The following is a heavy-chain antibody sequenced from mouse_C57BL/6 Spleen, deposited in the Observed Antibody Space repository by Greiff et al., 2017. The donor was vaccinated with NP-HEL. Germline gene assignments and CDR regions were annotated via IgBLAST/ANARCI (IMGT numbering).Heavy chain of an antibody. V-gene: IGHV5-6*02. CDR3: ARQGDHYAMDY. CDR2: ISSGGSYT. Sequence: EVKLVESGGDLVKPGGSLKLSCAASGFTFSSYGMSWVRQTPDKRLEWVATISSGGSYTYYPDSVKGRVTISRDNAKNTLYLQMSSLKSEDTAMYYCARQGDHYAMDYWGQGTSVTVSS. CDR1: GFTFSSYG. D-gene: IGHD3-3*01. J-gene: IGHJ4*01.